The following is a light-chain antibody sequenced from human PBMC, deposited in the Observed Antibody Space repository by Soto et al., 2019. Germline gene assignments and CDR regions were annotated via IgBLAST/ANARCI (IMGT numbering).Light chain of an antibody. CDR2: GAS. CDR1: QSVSSN. Sequence: EMVMTQSPATLSVSPGERATLSCRASQSVSSNLAWYQQKPGQAPRLLIYGASTRATGIPARFSGSGSGTEFTLTISSLQSEDFAVYYCQQYNNRLHNFGQGTKLEIK. CDR3: QQYNNRLHN. V-gene: IGKV3-15*01. J-gene: IGKJ2*01.